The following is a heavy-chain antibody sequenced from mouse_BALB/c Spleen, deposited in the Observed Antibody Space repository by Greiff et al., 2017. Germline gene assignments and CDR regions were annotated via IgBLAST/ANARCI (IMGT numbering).Heavy chain of an antibody. J-gene: IGHJ4*01. V-gene: IGHV5-17*02. CDR1: GFTFSSFG. Sequence: EVMLVESGGGLVQPGGSRKLSCAASGFTFSSFGVHWVRQAPEKGLEWVAYISSGSSTIYYADTVKGRFTISRDNPKNTLFLQMTSLRSEDTAMYYCARWNAMDYWGQGTSVTVSS. CDR3: ARWNAMDY. CDR2: ISSGSSTI.